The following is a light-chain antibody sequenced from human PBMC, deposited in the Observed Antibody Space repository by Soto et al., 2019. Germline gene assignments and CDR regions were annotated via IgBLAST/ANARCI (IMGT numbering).Light chain of an antibody. J-gene: IGLJ1*01. CDR1: SSDITNYKY. CDR3: SSYTSTSTEV. CDR2: DVS. Sequence: QSALTQPASVSGSPGQSITISCTGTSSDITNYKYVSWYQQHPGKAPKLIIYDVSYRPSGVSDRFSGSKFGNTASLTISGLQTEDEADYYCSSYTSTSTEVFGTGTKLTVL. V-gene: IGLV2-14*03.